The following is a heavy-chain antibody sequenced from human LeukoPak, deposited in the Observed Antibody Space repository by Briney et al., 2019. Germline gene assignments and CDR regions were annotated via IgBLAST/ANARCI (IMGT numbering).Heavy chain of an antibody. V-gene: IGHV3-48*03. D-gene: IGHD2-15*01. J-gene: IGHJ6*03. Sequence: GGSLRLSCAASGSTFSSYEMNWVRQAPGKGLEWVSYISSSGSTIYYADSVKGRFTISRDNAKNSLYLQMNSLRAEDTAVYYCARGCSGGSCYSSYYYYYMDVWGKGTTVTVSS. CDR3: ARGCSGGSCYSSYYYYYMDV. CDR2: ISSSGSTI. CDR1: GSTFSSYE.